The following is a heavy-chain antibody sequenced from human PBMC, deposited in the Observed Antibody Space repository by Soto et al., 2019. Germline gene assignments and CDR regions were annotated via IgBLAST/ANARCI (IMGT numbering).Heavy chain of an antibody. V-gene: IGHV5-51*01. Sequence: GESLKISFRSSWYSFTRYWIGGVRQMPGKGLEWMGIIYPGDSDTRYSPSFQGQVTISADKSISTAYLQWSSLKASDTAMYYCARYGHSSSSEYYYYYGMDVWGQGTTVTVSS. CDR1: WYSFTRYW. D-gene: IGHD6-6*01. CDR3: ARYGHSSSSEYYYYYGMDV. J-gene: IGHJ6*02. CDR2: IYPGDSDT.